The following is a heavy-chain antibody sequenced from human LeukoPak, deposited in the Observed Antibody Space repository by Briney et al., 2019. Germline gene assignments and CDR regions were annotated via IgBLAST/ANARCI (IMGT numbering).Heavy chain of an antibody. CDR2: INHSGST. Sequence: SETLSLTCAVYGGSFSGYYWSWIRQPPGKGLEWIGEINHSGSTNYNPSLKSRVTISVDTSKNQFSLKLSSVTAADTAVYYCARHWQPYSSSWYVGYLYPENWFDPWGQGTLVTVSS. CDR1: GGSFSGYY. D-gene: IGHD6-13*01. J-gene: IGHJ5*02. V-gene: IGHV4-34*01. CDR3: ARHWQPYSSSWYVGYLYPENWFDP.